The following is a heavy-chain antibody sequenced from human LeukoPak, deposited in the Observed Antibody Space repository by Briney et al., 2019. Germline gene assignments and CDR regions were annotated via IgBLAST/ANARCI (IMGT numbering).Heavy chain of an antibody. CDR3: ARDPGPEYYYGSGDY. D-gene: IGHD3-10*01. Sequence: ASVKVSCKASGYTFTSYYMHWVRQAPGQGLEWMGIINPSGGSTSYAQKFQGRVTMTRDTSTSTVYMELSSLRSEDTAVYYCARDPGPEYYYGSGDYWGQGTLVTVSS. V-gene: IGHV1-46*01. CDR1: GYTFTSYY. J-gene: IGHJ4*02. CDR2: INPSGGST.